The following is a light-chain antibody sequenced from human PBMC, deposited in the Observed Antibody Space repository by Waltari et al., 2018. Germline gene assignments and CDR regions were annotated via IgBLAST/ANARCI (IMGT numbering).Light chain of an antibody. V-gene: IGKV3-11*01. CDR2: DVS. J-gene: IGKJ3*01. CDR3: QQRSNWPGT. CDR1: HSVSSY. Sequence: EIVLTQSPATLSLSPGERATLSCRASHSVSSYLAWYQQKPGQAPRLLMYDVSNRATSIPARFSGSGYATDVARTLSILDPEDFAVYYCQQRSNWPGTFGPGTKVDIK.